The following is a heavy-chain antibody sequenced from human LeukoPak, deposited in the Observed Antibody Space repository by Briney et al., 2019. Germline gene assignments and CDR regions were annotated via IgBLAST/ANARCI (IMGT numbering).Heavy chain of an antibody. CDR1: GYTFTSYY. V-gene: IGHV1-46*01. CDR3: ARDGPFSRYYYDSSGYSTRRPFGY. J-gene: IGHJ4*02. D-gene: IGHD3-22*01. CDR2: INPSGGST. Sequence: ASVKVSCKASGYTFTSYYMHWVRQAPGQGLEWMGIINPSGGSTSYAQKSQGRVTMTRDTSTSTVYMELSSLRSEDTAVYYCARDGPFSRYYYDSSGYSTRRPFGYWGQGTLVTVSS.